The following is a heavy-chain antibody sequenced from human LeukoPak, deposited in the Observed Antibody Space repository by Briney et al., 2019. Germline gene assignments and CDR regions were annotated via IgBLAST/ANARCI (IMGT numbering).Heavy chain of an antibody. CDR1: GGTFSSYA. D-gene: IGHD2-2*01. CDR2: IIPIFGTA. J-gene: IGHJ4*02. Sequence: SVKVPCKASGGTFSSYAISWVRQAPGQGLEWMGGIIPIFGTANYAQEFQGRVTITADESTSTAYMELSCLRSEDTAVYYCAREGCSSTSCPFDYWGQGTLVTVSS. V-gene: IGHV1-69*13. CDR3: AREGCSSTSCPFDY.